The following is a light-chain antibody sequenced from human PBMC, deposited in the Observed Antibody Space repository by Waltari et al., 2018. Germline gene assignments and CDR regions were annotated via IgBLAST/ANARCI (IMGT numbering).Light chain of an antibody. CDR3: QSYDGGIWV. V-gene: IGLV6-57*04. J-gene: IGLJ3*02. Sequence: FMLTQPHSVSESPGKTVTIPCTRNSGSIGRNYVHWYHQRPGGAPTIVIFEDDQRPSGVPYRFSGSIDSTSNSASLTLSGLEIEDEGDYYCQSYDGGIWVFGGGTRLTVL. CDR2: EDD. CDR1: SGSIGRNY.